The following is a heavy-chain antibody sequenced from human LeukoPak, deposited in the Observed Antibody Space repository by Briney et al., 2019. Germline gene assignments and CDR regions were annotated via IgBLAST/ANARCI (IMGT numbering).Heavy chain of an antibody. Sequence: SQTLSLTCTVSGGSISSGSYYWSWIRQPAGEGLEWIGRIYTSGSTNYNPSLKSRATISVDTSKNQFSLKLSSVTAADTAVYYCATSPVARRGRKYYYMDVWGKGTTVTVSS. CDR2: IYTSGST. D-gene: IGHD6-6*01. CDR3: ATSPVARRGRKYYYMDV. V-gene: IGHV4-61*02. J-gene: IGHJ6*03. CDR1: GGSISSGSYY.